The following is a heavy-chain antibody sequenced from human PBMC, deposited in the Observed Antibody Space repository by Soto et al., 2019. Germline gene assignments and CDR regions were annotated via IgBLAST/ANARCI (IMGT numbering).Heavy chain of an antibody. J-gene: IGHJ6*02. CDR3: ARDSIQWLTYGMDV. D-gene: IGHD6-19*01. Sequence: PGGSLRLSCAASGFTFSSYSMNWVRQAPGKGLEWVSSISSSSSYIYYADSVKGRFTISRDNAKNSLYLQMNSLRAEDTAVYYCARDSIQWLTYGMDVWGQGTTVTVSS. CDR1: GFTFSSYS. CDR2: ISSSSSYI. V-gene: IGHV3-21*01.